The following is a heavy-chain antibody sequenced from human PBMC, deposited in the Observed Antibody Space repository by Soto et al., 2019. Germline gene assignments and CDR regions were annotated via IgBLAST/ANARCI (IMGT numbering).Heavy chain of an antibody. CDR1: GGTFSSYA. CDR2: TIPICGTA. J-gene: IGHJ3*02. V-gene: IGHV1-69*01. D-gene: IGHD5-12*01. CDR3: ASLNGGGYKRGAFDI. Sequence: QVQLVQSGAEVKKPGSSVKVSCKASGGTFSSYAISWVRQAPGQGLEWMGVTIPICGTANYAQKFQGRVTITADESTSTAYMELSSLRSEGTALYYCASLNGGGYKRGAFDIWGQGTMVTVSS.